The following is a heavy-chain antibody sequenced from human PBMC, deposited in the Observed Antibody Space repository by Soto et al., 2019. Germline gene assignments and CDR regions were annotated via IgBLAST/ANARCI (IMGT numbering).Heavy chain of an antibody. V-gene: IGHV1-69*13. D-gene: IGHD3-22*01. CDR2: IIPIFGTA. CDR1: GGTFSSYA. CDR3: ARARFDYYDSSGYPIDY. Sequence: SVKVSCKASGGTFSSYAISWVRQAPGQGLEWMGGIIPIFGTANYAQKFQGRVTITADESTSTAYMELSSLRSEDTAVYYCARARFDYYDSSGYPIDYWGQGTLVTVSS. J-gene: IGHJ4*02.